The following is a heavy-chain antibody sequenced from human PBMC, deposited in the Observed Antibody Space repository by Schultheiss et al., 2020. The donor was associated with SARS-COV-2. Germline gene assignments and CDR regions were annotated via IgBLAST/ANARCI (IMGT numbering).Heavy chain of an antibody. V-gene: IGHV4-39*01. D-gene: IGHD3-10*01. CDR1: GGSISSSSYY. CDR3: ARHGYYYGSGSPYYYYYMDV. J-gene: IGHJ6*03. Sequence: SETLSLTCTVSGGSISSSSYYWGWIRQPPGKGLEWIGSIYYSGSTNYNPSLKSRVTISVDTSKNQFSLKLSSVTAADTAVYYCARHGYYYGSGSPYYYYYMDVWGKGTTVTVSS. CDR2: IYYSGST.